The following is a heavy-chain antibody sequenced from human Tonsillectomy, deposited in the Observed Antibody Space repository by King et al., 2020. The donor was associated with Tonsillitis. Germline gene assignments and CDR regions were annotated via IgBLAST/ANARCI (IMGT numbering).Heavy chain of an antibody. D-gene: IGHD5-18*01. V-gene: IGHV4-59*01. Sequence: VQLQESGPGLVKPSETLSLTCTVSGGSISRDYWSWIRQPPGKGLEWIANIYDSGSTNYNPSLKSRVTISMDTSNNQFSLRLSSVTAADTAVYYCAKEISTDVDTSMVDAFDIWGQGTRVTVSS. CDR3: AKEISTDVDTSMVDAFDI. CDR2: IYDSGST. J-gene: IGHJ3*02. CDR1: GGSISRDY.